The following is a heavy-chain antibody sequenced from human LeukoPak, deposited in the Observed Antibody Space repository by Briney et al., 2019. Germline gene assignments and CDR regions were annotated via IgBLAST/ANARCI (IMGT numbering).Heavy chain of an antibody. Sequence: TSETLSLTCTVSGGSISSYYWSWIRQPPGKGLEWIGYIYYSGSTNYNPSLKSRVTISVDTSKNQFSLKLSSVTAADTAVYYCARETSQKGAHYMDVWGKGTTVTVSS. D-gene: IGHD3-16*01. CDR1: GGSISSYY. CDR2: IYYSGST. J-gene: IGHJ6*03. V-gene: IGHV4-59*01. CDR3: ARETSQKGAHYMDV.